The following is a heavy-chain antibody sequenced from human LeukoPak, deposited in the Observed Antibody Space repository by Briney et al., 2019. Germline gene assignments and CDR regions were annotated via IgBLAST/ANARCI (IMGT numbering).Heavy chain of an antibody. CDR1: GFIFSSYW. V-gene: IGHV3-74*03. CDR3: TRQWDTSSDY. Sequence: GGSLRLSCAASGFIFSSYWMHWVRQKPGEGPLWLSWIIGDGTTTSYAYSVQGRFIISRDNAKNTLYLQMNSLRVDDTAVYYCTRQWDTSSDYWSLGTVVTVSS. D-gene: IGHD1-26*01. J-gene: IGHJ4*02. CDR2: IIGDGTTT.